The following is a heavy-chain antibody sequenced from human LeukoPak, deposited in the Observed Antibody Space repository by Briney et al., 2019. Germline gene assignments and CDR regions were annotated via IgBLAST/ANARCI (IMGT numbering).Heavy chain of an antibody. CDR2: ISSSGNTI. J-gene: IGHJ1*01. CDR1: GFTFSSYE. Sequence: PGGSLRLSCAASGFTFSSYEMNWVRQAPGKGLEGVSYISSSGNTIYYADSVKGRFTISRDNAKNSLYLQMNSLSAEDTAVYYCARKNYDNSGYFHHWGQGTLVTVSS. CDR3: ARKNYDNSGYFHH. D-gene: IGHD3-22*01. V-gene: IGHV3-48*03.